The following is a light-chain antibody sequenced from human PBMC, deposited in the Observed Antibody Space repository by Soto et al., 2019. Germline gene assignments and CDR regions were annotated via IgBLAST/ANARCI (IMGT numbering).Light chain of an antibody. CDR3: QQSYRTPRPFT. V-gene: IGKV1-39*01. CDR1: QSISSY. Sequence: DIQMTQSPSSLSASVGDRVTITCRASQSISSYLNWYQQKPGKAPKLLIYAASSLQSGVPSRFSGSGSGTDFTLTISILQPEDFATYYCQQSYRTPRPFTFGPGTKGDIK. J-gene: IGKJ3*01. CDR2: AAS.